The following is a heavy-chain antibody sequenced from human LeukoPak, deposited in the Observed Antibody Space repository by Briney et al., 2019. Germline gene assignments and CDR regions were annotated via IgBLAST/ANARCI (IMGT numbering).Heavy chain of an antibody. CDR3: ARGSGSYSSAFDI. J-gene: IGHJ3*02. CDR2: ISYDGGNK. Sequence: GGSLRLSCAASGFTFSSYAMHWVRQAPGKGLEWVAVISYDGGNKYYADSVKGRFTISRDNSKNTLYLQMNSLRAEDTAVYYCARGSGSYSSAFDIWGQGTMVTVSS. D-gene: IGHD1-26*01. CDR1: GFTFSSYA. V-gene: IGHV3-30-3*01.